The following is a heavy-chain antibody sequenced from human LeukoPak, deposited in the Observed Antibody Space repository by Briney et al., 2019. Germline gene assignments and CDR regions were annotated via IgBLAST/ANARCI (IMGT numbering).Heavy chain of an antibody. J-gene: IGHJ4*02. D-gene: IGHD2-15*01. CDR2: INHSGST. Sequence: PSDTLSLTCAVYGGSFSGYYWSWIRQPPGKGLEWIGEINHSGSTNYNPSLKSRVTISVDTSKNQFSLKLSSVTAADTAVYYCARLNRRYCSGGSCYSYYFDYWGQGTLVAVSS. V-gene: IGHV4-34*01. CDR1: GGSFSGYY. CDR3: ARLNRRYCSGGSCYSYYFDY.